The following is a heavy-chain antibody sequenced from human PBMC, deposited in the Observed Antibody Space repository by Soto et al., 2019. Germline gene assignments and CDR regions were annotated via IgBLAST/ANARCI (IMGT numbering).Heavy chain of an antibody. J-gene: IGHJ6*02. V-gene: IGHV3-53*01. CDR1: GFTVSSNY. CDR2: IYSGGST. D-gene: IGHD1-26*01. Sequence: PGGSLRLSCAASGFTVSSNYMSWVRQAPGKGLEWVSVIYSGGSTYYADSVKGRFTISRDNSKNTLYLQMNSLRAEDTAVYYCARQSRTSGTKGGMDVWGQGTTVTVSS. CDR3: ARQSRTSGTKGGMDV.